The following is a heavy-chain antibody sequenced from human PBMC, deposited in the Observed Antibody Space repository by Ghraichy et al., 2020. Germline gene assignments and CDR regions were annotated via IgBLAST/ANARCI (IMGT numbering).Heavy chain of an antibody. D-gene: IGHD3-9*01. Sequence: SQTLSLTCTVSGGSISSYYWSWIRQPPGKGLEWIGYIYYSGSTNYNPSLKNRVTISVDTSKNQFSLKLSSVTAADTAVYYCARDAYDILTGSPVGWFDPWGQGTLVTVSS. V-gene: IGHV4-59*01. CDR2: IYYSGST. CDR3: ARDAYDILTGSPVGWFDP. CDR1: GGSISSYY. J-gene: IGHJ5*02.